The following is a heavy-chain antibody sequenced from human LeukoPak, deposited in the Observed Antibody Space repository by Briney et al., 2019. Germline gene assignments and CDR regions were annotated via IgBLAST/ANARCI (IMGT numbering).Heavy chain of an antibody. CDR3: ATEQINENYYDSSGYYD. CDR2: MNPNSGNT. D-gene: IGHD3-22*01. J-gene: IGHJ4*02. CDR1: GYIFTSYD. Sequence: GASVKVSCKASGYIFTSYDINWVRQATGQGLEWMGWMNPNSGNTGYAQKFQGRITITRNTSISTAYMELSSLRSEDTAVYYCATEQINENYYDSSGYYDWGQGTLVTVSS. V-gene: IGHV1-8*03.